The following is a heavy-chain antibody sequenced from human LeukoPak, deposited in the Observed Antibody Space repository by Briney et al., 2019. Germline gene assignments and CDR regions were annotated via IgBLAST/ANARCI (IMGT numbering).Heavy chain of an antibody. V-gene: IGHV1-2*04. Sequence: GASVKVSCKASGYTFTGYYMHWVRQAPGQGLEWVGWINPNSGSTNYAQKFQGWVTMTRDTSISTAYMELSRLRSDDTAVYYCARGYCSGGSCYAHDYWGQGTLVTVSS. J-gene: IGHJ4*02. CDR1: GYTFTGYY. D-gene: IGHD2-15*01. CDR3: ARGYCSGGSCYAHDY. CDR2: INPNSGST.